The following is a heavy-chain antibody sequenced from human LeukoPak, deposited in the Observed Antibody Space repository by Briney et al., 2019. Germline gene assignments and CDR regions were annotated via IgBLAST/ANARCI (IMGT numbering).Heavy chain of an antibody. CDR3: ATGRVRGKNSVGMDV. CDR1: GFTFSSYA. Sequence: GVSLRLSCAASGFTFSSYAMHWVRQAPGKGLEWVAVISYDGSNKYYADSVKGRFTISRDNSKNTLYLQMNSLRAEDTAVYYCATGRVRGKNSVGMDVWGQGTTVTVSS. D-gene: IGHD3-10*01. V-gene: IGHV3-30*04. CDR2: ISYDGSNK. J-gene: IGHJ6*02.